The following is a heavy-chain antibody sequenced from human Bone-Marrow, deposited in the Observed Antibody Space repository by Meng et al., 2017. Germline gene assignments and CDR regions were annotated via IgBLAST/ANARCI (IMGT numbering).Heavy chain of an antibody. Sequence: GESLKISCAASGFTFSDYYMSWIRQAPGKGLEWVSYISSSGSTIYYADSVKGRFTISRDNAKNSLYLQMSSLRAEDTAIYYCARGHRKGDYWGQGTLVTVSS. J-gene: IGHJ4*02. CDR3: ARGHRKGDY. CDR2: ISSSGSTI. V-gene: IGHV3-11*04. CDR1: GFTFSDYY.